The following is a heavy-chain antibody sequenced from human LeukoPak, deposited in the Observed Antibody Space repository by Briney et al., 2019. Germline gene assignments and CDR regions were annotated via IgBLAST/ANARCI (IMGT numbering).Heavy chain of an antibody. CDR3: ARRFPPDPDAFDI. CDR1: GYSFTSYW. D-gene: IGHD1-14*01. CDR2: IYPGDSDT. J-gene: IGHJ3*02. Sequence: GESLKVSCKGSGYSFTSYWIGWVRQMPGKGLEWMGIIYPGDSDTKYSPSFQGQVTISADKSISTAYLQWSSLKASDTAMYYCARRFPPDPDAFDIWGQGTMVTVSS. V-gene: IGHV5-51*01.